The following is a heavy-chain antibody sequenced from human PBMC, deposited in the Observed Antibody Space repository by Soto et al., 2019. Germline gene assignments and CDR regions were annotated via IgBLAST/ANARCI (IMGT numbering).Heavy chain of an antibody. Sequence: SETLSLTCTVSGGSLSNNYWSWIRQPPGKALEWIGYIYYTGSIKYNPSLESRVTLSLDTSKNQFSMKLSSVTAADTAVYYCASQMESYDAVWGGYRRLIAYWGQGTLVTVYS. J-gene: IGHJ4*02. CDR3: ASQMESYDAVWGGYRRLIAY. D-gene: IGHD3-16*02. CDR1: GGSLSNNY. V-gene: IGHV4-59*12. CDR2: IYYTGSI.